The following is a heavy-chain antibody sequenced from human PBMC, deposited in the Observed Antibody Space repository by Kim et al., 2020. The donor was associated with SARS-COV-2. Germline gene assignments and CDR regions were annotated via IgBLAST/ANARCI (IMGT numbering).Heavy chain of an antibody. CDR3: ARTGDYGTEYYYYGMDV. V-gene: IGHV4-4*02. Sequence: LKGRVTISVDKSKNQFSLKLSSVTAADTAVYYCARTGDYGTEYYYYGMDVWGQGTTVTVSS. J-gene: IGHJ6*02. D-gene: IGHD4-17*01.